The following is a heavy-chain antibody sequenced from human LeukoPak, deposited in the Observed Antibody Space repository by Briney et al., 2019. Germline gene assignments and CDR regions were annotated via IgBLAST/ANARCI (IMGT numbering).Heavy chain of an antibody. V-gene: IGHV3-7*01. CDR3: ARDLAYSRLDY. D-gene: IGHD5-18*01. CDR2: INPDGNKK. J-gene: IGHJ4*02. Sequence: GGSLRLSCAVSGLTFSSSWMDWVRQAPGKGLEWVASINPDGNKKYSADSVKGRFTISRDNAENSLYLQMNSLRVEDTAFYYCARDLAYSRLDYWGQGMWVTVSS. CDR1: GLTFSSSW.